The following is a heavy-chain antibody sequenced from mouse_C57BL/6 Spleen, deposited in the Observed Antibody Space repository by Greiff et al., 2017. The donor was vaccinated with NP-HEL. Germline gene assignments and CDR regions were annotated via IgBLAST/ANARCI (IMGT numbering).Heavy chain of an antibody. CDR1: GYAFSSSW. D-gene: IGHD1-1*01. Sequence: VQLQQSGPELVKPGASVKISCKASGYAFSSSWMNWVKQRPGKGLEWIGRIYPGDGDTNYNGKFKGKATLTADKSSSPAYMQLSSLTSEDSAVYFCAREDYGSSYGWGQGTTLTVSS. V-gene: IGHV1-82*01. CDR3: AREDYGSSYG. CDR2: IYPGDGDT. J-gene: IGHJ2*01.